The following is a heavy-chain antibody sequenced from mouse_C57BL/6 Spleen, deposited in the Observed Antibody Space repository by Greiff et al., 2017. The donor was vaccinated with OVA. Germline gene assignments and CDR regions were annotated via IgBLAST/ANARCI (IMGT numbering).Heavy chain of an antibody. D-gene: IGHD1-1*01. V-gene: IGHV1-80*01. CDR3: ARSGTTVVAHFDY. CDR2: IYPGDGDT. J-gene: IGHJ2*01. CDR1: GYAFSSYW. Sequence: VKLVESGAELVKPGASVKISCKASGYAFSSYWMNWVKQRPGKGLEWIGQIYPGDGDTNYNGKFKGKATLTADKSSSTAYMQLSSLTSEDSAVYFCARSGTTVVAHFDYWGQGTTLTVSS.